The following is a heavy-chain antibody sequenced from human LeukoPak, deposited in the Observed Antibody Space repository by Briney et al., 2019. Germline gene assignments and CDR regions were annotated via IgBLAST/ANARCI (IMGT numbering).Heavy chain of an antibody. Sequence: GGSLRLSCAASGFTFSTYWMHWVHQAPGKGLVWVSRINGDGRNTNYADSVKGRFTISRDNAKNTLYLQMHSLRAEDTAVYYCARGDGYCSAGSCSHFDYWGQGTLVTVSS. V-gene: IGHV3-74*01. CDR2: INGDGRNT. D-gene: IGHD2-15*01. CDR1: GFTFSTYW. CDR3: ARGDGYCSAGSCSHFDY. J-gene: IGHJ4*02.